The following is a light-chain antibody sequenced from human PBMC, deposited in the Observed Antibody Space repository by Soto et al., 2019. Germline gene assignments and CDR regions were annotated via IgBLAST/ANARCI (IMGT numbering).Light chain of an antibody. V-gene: IGLV2-23*01. CDR3: CSYAGSSTYV. CDR2: EGS. CDR1: SSDVGSYNL. Sequence: QSALTQPASVSGSPGQSITISCTGTSSDVGSYNLVSWYQQHPGKAPQLMIYEGSKRPSGVSNRVSGSKSGNTASLTISGLQAEDEADYYCCSYAGSSTYVFGTGTKLTVL. J-gene: IGLJ1*01.